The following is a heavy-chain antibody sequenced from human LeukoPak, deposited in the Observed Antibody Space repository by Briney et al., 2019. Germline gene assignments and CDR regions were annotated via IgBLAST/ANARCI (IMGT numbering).Heavy chain of an antibody. Sequence: SETLSLTCTVSGGSISSGGYYWSWIRQHPGKGLEWIGYIYYSGSTYYNPSLKSRVTISVDTSKNQFSLKLSSVTAADTAVYYCARALYCSGGSCIKGGKRLPYYFDYWGQGTLVTVSS. CDR3: ARALYCSGGSCIKGGKRLPYYFDY. CDR2: IYYSGST. D-gene: IGHD2-15*01. CDR1: GGSISSGGYY. V-gene: IGHV4-31*03. J-gene: IGHJ4*02.